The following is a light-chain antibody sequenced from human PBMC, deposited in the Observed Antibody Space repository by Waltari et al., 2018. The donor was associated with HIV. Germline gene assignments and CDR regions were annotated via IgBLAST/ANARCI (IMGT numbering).Light chain of an antibody. V-gene: IGLV2-14*03. J-gene: IGLJ3*02. CDR3: ESYTSTSVWV. Sequence: QSALTQPASVSGSPGQSITISCTGSSNDVGGYNYVSWYQQHPGKAPRLMIYDVSTGPSGVSLRFSGSKSGDTASLTISGLQPEDEADYYCESYTSTSVWVFGGGTRLTVL. CDR2: DVS. CDR1: SNDVGGYNY.